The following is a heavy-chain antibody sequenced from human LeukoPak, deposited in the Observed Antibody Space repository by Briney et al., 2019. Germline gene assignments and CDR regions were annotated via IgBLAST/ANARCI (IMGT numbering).Heavy chain of an antibody. J-gene: IGHJ4*02. V-gene: IGHV3-66*01. Sequence: GGSLRLSCAASGFIVSSNYMTWVRQAPGKGLEWVSVIYSGGSTYYADSVKGRFTISRDNSKNTLYLQMNSLRAEDTAVYYCARDSSSSGWYDYWGQGTLVTVSS. D-gene: IGHD6-19*01. CDR2: IYSGGST. CDR3: ARDSSSSGWYDY. CDR1: GFIVSSNY.